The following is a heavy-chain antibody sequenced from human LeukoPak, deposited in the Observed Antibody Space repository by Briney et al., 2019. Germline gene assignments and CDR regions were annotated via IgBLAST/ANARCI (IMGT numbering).Heavy chain of an antibody. J-gene: IGHJ4*02. CDR1: GYTFNSYG. D-gene: IGHD2-21*01. Sequence: GASVKVSCKASGYTFNSYGISWVRQAPGQGLEWMGYINAYDGNTNYAQNFQGRVTMTTDTSTTTGYMELRSLRSDDTAVYYCARDLPYSVRWSILDYWGQGTLVTVSS. CDR3: ARDLPYSVRWSILDY. V-gene: IGHV1-18*01. CDR2: INAYDGNT.